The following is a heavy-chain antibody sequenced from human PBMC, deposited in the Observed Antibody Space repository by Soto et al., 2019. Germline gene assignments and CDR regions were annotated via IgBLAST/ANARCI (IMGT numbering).Heavy chain of an antibody. CDR1: GFTFSSYA. D-gene: IGHD5-18*01. CDR3: ARDPAGRDSYGPIPFDY. CDR2: ISYDGSNK. V-gene: IGHV3-30-3*01. J-gene: IGHJ4*02. Sequence: QVQLVESGGGVVQPGRSLRLSCAASGFTFSSYAMHWVRQAPGKGLEWVAVISYDGSNKYYADSVKGRFTISRDNSKNTLYLQMNSLRAEDTAVYYCARDPAGRDSYGPIPFDYWGQGTLVTVSS.